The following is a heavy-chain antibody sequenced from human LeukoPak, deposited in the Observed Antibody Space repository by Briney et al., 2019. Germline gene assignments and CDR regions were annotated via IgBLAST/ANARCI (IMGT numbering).Heavy chain of an antibody. CDR2: ISSSSSYI. V-gene: IGHV3-21*01. J-gene: IGHJ5*02. CDR1: GFTFSSYS. CDR3: ARDRAAAGVPPRRRFDP. D-gene: IGHD6-13*01. Sequence: GGSLRLSCAASGFTFSSYSMNWVRQAPGKGLEWVSSISSSSSYIYYADSVKGRFTISRDNAKNSLYLQMNSLRAEDTAVYYCARDRAAAGVPPRRRFDPWGQGTRVTVSS.